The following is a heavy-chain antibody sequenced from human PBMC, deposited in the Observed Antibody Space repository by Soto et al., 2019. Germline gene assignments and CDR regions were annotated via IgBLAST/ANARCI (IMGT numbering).Heavy chain of an antibody. V-gene: IGHV1-69*13. J-gene: IGHJ3*02. CDR2: IIPIFGTA. CDR1: GGTFSSYA. Sequence: SVKVSCKASGGTFSSYAISWVRQAPGQGLEWMGGIIPIFGTANYAQKFQGRVTITADESTSTAYMVLSSLRSEDTAVYYCARDPVEYDDDRQATSNDAFDIWGQGTMVTVSS. CDR3: ARDPVEYDDDRQATSNDAFDI. D-gene: IGHD3-22*01.